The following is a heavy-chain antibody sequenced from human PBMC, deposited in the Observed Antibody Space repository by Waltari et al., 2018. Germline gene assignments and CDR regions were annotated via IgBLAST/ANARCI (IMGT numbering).Heavy chain of an antibody. D-gene: IGHD3-10*01. V-gene: IGHV3-30*01. J-gene: IGHJ4*02. Sequence: QVQLVESGGGVVQPGRSLRLSCAASGLPFSSYAMHWVRQAPGKGLEWVAVISYDGSNKYYADSVKGRFTISRDNSKNTLYLQMNSLRAEDTAVYYCARDRGYNNNYFDYWGQGTLVTVSS. CDR1: GLPFSSYA. CDR2: ISYDGSNK. CDR3: ARDRGYNNNYFDY.